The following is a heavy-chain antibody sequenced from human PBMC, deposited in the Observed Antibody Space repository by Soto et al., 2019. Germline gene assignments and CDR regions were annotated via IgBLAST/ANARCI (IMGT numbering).Heavy chain of an antibody. CDR3: ARIGLVAADPFDY. Sequence: PSETLSLTCTVSGGSISSSYWSWIRQPPGKGLEWIGYIYYTGNTNYNPSLKSRVTISVDTSKNQFSLKLTSVTAADTAVYYCARIGLVAADPFDYWGQGTLVTVSS. CDR1: GGSISSSY. CDR2: IYYTGNT. J-gene: IGHJ4*02. V-gene: IGHV4-59*01. D-gene: IGHD2-15*01.